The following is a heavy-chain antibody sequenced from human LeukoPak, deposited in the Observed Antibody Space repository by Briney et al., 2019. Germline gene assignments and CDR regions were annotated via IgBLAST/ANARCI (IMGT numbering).Heavy chain of an antibody. V-gene: IGHV1-2*02. CDR2: INPNSGGT. D-gene: IGHD3-10*01. CDR3: ARDRGYYYGSGSADYFDY. CDR1: GYTFTGYY. J-gene: IGHJ4*02. Sequence: APVKVSCKASGYTFTGYYMHWVRQAPGQGLEWMGWINPNSGGTNYAQKFQGRVTMTRDTSISTAYMELSRLRSDDTAVYYCARDRGYYYGSGSADYFDYWGQGTLVTVSS.